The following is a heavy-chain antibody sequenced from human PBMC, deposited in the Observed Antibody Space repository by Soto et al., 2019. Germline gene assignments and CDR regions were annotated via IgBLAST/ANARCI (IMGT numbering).Heavy chain of an antibody. CDR1: GYTFTSYG. CDR3: ARDRGYCTNGVCYTGPLAYGMDV. Sequence: ASVKASCKASGYTFTSYGISWVRQAPGQGLEWMGWISTYNGNTNYAQKLQGRVTMTTDTSTSTAYMELRSLRSDDTAVYYCARDRGYCTNGVCYTGPLAYGMDVWGQGTTVTVSS. D-gene: IGHD2-8*01. V-gene: IGHV1-18*01. J-gene: IGHJ6*02. CDR2: ISTYNGNT.